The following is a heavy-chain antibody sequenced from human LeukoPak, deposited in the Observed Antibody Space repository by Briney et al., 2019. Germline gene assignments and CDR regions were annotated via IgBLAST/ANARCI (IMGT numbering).Heavy chain of an antibody. V-gene: IGHV3-30-3*01. Sequence: GRSLRLSCAASGFTFSNYAMHWVRQAPGKGLEWVAVISYDGSNKYYADSVKGRFTISRDNSKNTLFLQMNSLRAEDTAVYYCAKDRDQRENGYDYWGQGTLVTVSS. D-gene: IGHD5-18*01. CDR3: AKDRDQRENGYDY. CDR2: ISYDGSNK. CDR1: GFTFSNYA. J-gene: IGHJ4*02.